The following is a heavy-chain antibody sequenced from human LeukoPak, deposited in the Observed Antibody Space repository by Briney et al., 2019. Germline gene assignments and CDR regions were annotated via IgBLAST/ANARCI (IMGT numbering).Heavy chain of an antibody. CDR3: TRDYSYAMAV. CDR2: INSDGSST. J-gene: IGHJ6*02. V-gene: IGHV3-74*01. D-gene: IGHD2-21*01. Sequence: GGSLRLSCAAPGFTFSGAWMHWVRQTPGKGLVWVSRINSDGSSTNYADSVKGRFTISRDNAKNMVNLQMNSLRAEDTAIYYCTRDYSYAMAVWGQGTTVTVSS. CDR1: GFTFSGAW.